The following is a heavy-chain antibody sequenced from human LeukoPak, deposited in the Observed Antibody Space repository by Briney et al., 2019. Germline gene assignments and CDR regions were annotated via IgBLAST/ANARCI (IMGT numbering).Heavy chain of an antibody. CDR1: GFTFSSYA. Sequence: GGSLRLSCAASGFTFSSYAMSWVRQAPGKGLVWVSAISGSGGSTYYADSVKGRFTISRDNSKNTLYLQMNSLRAEDTAVYYCAKSEEKVLITMIVYWGQGTLVTVSS. CDR2: ISGSGGST. J-gene: IGHJ4*02. CDR3: AKSEEKVLITMIVY. V-gene: IGHV3-23*01. D-gene: IGHD3-22*01.